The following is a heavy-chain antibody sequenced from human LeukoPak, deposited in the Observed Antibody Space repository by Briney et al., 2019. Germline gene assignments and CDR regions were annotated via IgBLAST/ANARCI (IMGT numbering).Heavy chain of an antibody. CDR2: IRYDGSNK. J-gene: IGHJ4*02. D-gene: IGHD2-2*01. CDR3: AKDLEAFCSTSCPLIDY. Sequence: GGSLRLSCAASGFTFSSYGMHWVRQAPGKGLEWVAFIRYDGSNKYYADSVKGRFTISRDNSKNTLYLQMNSLRAEDTAVYYSAKDLEAFCSTSCPLIDYWGQGTLVTVSS. V-gene: IGHV3-30*02. CDR1: GFTFSSYG.